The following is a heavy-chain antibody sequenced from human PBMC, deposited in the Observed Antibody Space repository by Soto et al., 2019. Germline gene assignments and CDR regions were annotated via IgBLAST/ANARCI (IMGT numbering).Heavy chain of an antibody. Sequence: QVQIVQSGAEVKKPGASVKVSCKTSGYTFTHYAVHWVRQAPGQRLEWMGWINVGNAKTIYSQHFQNKVTISRDRSASTVYLELSSLRFEDTAVYYCARAGYTSSWENYCDLWGQGTLVTVSS. J-gene: IGHJ4*02. V-gene: IGHV1-3*01. CDR3: ARAGYTSSWENYCDL. CDR2: INVGNAKT. D-gene: IGHD1-26*01. CDR1: GYTFTHYA.